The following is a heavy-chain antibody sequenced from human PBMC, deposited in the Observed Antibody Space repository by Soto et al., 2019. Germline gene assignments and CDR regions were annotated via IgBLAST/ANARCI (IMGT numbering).Heavy chain of an antibody. Sequence: QVQLVQSGAEVKKPGASVKVSCKASGYTFTSYDINWVRQATGQGPEWMGWMNPNSGDTHYAQTFQGRVTITRNKSISTAYMELSRLRSEDTAMSYCARCYRGNSGDYWGQGTLVTVSS. J-gene: IGHJ4*02. CDR1: GYTFTSYD. CDR3: ARCYRGNSGDY. CDR2: MNPNSGDT. V-gene: IGHV1-8*01. D-gene: IGHD2-21*02.